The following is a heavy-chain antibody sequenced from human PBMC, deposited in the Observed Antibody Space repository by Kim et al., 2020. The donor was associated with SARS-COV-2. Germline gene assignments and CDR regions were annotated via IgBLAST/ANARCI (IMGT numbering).Heavy chain of an antibody. CDR3: ARDWGSMITFGGVIVPFDY. Sequence: GRFTISRNNAKNSLYLQMNSRRAEDTAVYYCARDWGSMITFGGVIVPFDYWGQGTLVTVSS. J-gene: IGHJ4*02. D-gene: IGHD3-16*02. V-gene: IGHV3-11*06.